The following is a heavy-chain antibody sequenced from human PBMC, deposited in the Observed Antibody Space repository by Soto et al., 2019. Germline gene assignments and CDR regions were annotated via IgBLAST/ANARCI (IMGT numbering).Heavy chain of an antibody. D-gene: IGHD2-15*01. J-gene: IGHJ4*02. CDR2: IYYSGST. CDR1: GGSISSYY. Sequence: SETLSLTCTVSGGSISSYYWSWIRQPPGKGLEWIGYIYYSGSTNYNPSLKSRVTISVDTSKNQFSLKLSSVTAADTAVYYCAKDGDPVYCSGGSCYPYYFDYWGQGTLVTVSS. V-gene: IGHV4-59*01. CDR3: AKDGDPVYCSGGSCYPYYFDY.